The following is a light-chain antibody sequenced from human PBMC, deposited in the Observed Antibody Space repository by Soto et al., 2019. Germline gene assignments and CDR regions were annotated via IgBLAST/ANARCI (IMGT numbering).Light chain of an antibody. V-gene: IGLV2-14*01. CDR3: ISYTVSRSYV. Sequence: QSVLTQPASVPGSPGQSITIFCSGTSSDIGTYNHVAWFQQFPGKTPKLVIYSVSDRPSGVSYRFSGSKSGNTASLTISGLQADDEADYYCISYTVSRSYVFGTGTKVTVL. J-gene: IGLJ1*01. CDR1: SSDIGTYNH. CDR2: SVS.